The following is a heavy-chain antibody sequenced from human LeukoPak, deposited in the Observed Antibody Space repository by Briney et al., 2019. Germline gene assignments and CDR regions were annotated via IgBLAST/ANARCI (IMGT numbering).Heavy chain of an antibody. J-gene: IGHJ2*01. CDR1: GFTVSSNY. CDR2: IYSGGST. Sequence: PGGSLRLSCAASGFTVSSNYMSWVRQAPGKGLEWVSVIYSGGSTYYADSVKGRFTISSDNSKNTLYLQMNSPRAEDTAVYYCARDPSSNWGGEDWYFDLWGRGTLVTVSS. V-gene: IGHV3-53*01. D-gene: IGHD7-27*01. CDR3: ARDPSSNWGGEDWYFDL.